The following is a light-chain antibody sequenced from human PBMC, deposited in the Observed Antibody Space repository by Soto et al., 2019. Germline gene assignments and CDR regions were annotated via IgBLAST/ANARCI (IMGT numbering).Light chain of an antibody. CDR2: SNN. CDR1: SSNIGSNT. J-gene: IGLJ2*01. Sequence: QSVLTQPPSASGTPGQRVTISCSGSSSNIGSNTVNWYQQLPGTAPKLLIYSNNQRPSGVPDRFSGSKSGTSASLAISGLQSEDEADYYCSSYTISSTVLFGGGTKLTVL. V-gene: IGLV1-44*01. CDR3: SSYTISSTVL.